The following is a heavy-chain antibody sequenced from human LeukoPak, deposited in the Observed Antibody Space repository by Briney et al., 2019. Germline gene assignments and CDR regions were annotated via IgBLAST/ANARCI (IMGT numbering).Heavy chain of an antibody. CDR2: INAGNGNT. CDR3: ARTFISTKERKSGSYDWFDP. CDR1: GYTFTSYA. Sequence: ASVKVSCKASGYTFTSYAMHWVRQAPGQRLEWMGWINAGNGNTKYSQKFQGRVTITRDTSASTAYMELSSLRSEDTAVYYCARTFISTKERKSGSYDWFDPWGQGTLVTISS. V-gene: IGHV1-3*01. D-gene: IGHD1-26*01. J-gene: IGHJ5*02.